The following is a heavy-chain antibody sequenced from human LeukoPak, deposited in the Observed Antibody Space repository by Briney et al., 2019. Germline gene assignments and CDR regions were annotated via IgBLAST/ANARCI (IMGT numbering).Heavy chain of an antibody. J-gene: IGHJ4*02. Sequence: GGSLRLSCAASGFALSSYWMNWARQAPGKGLEWVASIKQDGSEKYYVDSVRGRFTISRDNAKNSLYLQMNSLRAEDTAVYYCASIKFDYVGVDYWGQGTLVTVSS. CDR2: IKQDGSEK. CDR3: ASIKFDYVGVDY. CDR1: GFALSSYW. D-gene: IGHD3-16*01. V-gene: IGHV3-7*05.